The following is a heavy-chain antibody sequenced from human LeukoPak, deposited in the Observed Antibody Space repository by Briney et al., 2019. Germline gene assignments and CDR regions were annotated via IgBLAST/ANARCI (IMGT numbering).Heavy chain of an antibody. CDR1: GGSISIYY. Sequence: ASETLSLTCTVSGGSISIYYWSWIRQSPGKGLEWIGYMYYSGSTNYNPSLKSRVTISVDTSKNQFSLKLSSVTAADTAVYYCARGKSFSSGWFNAFDMWGQGTLVTVSS. D-gene: IGHD6-19*01. V-gene: IGHV4-59*01. CDR2: MYYSGST. CDR3: ARGKSFSSGWFNAFDM. J-gene: IGHJ3*02.